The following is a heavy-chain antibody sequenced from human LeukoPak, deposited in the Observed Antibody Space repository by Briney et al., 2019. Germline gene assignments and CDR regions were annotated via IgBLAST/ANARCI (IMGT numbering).Heavy chain of an antibody. D-gene: IGHD6-19*01. CDR3: AKLTTGWSFDF. J-gene: IGHJ4*02. CDR2: IYPDDSDV. Sequence: GESLKISCKGSGYPFNNYWIGWVRQMTGKGLEWMGTIYPDDSDVRYSPSFQGQVTMSADKSITTAYLQWSSLKASDTALYYCAKLTTGWSFDFWGQGTLVTVSS. V-gene: IGHV5-51*01. CDR1: GYPFNNYW.